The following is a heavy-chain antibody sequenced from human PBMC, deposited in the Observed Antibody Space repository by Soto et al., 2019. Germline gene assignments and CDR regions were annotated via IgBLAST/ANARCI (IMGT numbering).Heavy chain of an antibody. Sequence: PGGSLRLSCEASGFTFSNHEMNWVRQAPGKGLEWVSYTSSSGSTIYYSDSVKGRFTISRDNAKNALYLQMNSPRAEDTAIYYCARGSGYEYYYYGMDVWGQGTTVTVSS. CDR3: ARGSGYEYYYYGMDV. V-gene: IGHV3-48*03. CDR2: TSSSGSTI. CDR1: GFTFSNHE. D-gene: IGHD5-12*01. J-gene: IGHJ6*02.